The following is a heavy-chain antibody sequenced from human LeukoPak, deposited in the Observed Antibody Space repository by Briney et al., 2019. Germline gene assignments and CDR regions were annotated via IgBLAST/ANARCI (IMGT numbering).Heavy chain of an antibody. V-gene: IGHV1-8*01. J-gene: IGHJ4*02. CDR1: GYTFTSCD. Sequence: ASVKVSCKASGYTFTSCDINWVRQATGQGLEWMGWMNPNSGNTGYAQKFQGRVTMTRNPSISTAYMELSSLRSEDTAVYYCARQGATKTSYYFDYWGQGTLVTVSS. D-gene: IGHD1-26*01. CDR2: MNPNSGNT. CDR3: ARQGATKTSYYFDY.